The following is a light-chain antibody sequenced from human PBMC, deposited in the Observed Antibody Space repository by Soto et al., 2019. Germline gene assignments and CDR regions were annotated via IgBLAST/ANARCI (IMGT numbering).Light chain of an antibody. CDR2: AAS. CDR3: QQRYGTPLT. CDR1: QSISNY. V-gene: IGKV1-39*01. Sequence: DMEMTQSPSSLSASVGDRVTITCRASQSISNYLNWYQHKPGKVPKLLIYAASSLQSGVPTRFSGSGSGTDFPLTINSLQPEDFATYYCQQRYGTPLTFGGGTKIEIK. J-gene: IGKJ4*01.